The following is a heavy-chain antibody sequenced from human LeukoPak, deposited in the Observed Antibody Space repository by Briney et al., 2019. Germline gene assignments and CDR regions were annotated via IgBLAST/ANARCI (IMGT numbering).Heavy chain of an antibody. CDR1: GFTFDDYG. CDR2: INWNGCST. V-gene: IGHV3-20*04. CDR3: ARGHYDFCSGYNIYAFDI. J-gene: IGHJ3*02. D-gene: IGHD3-3*01. Sequence: GGPLRLSCAASGFTFDDYGMSWVRQAPGKGLEGVSGINWNGCSTGYADSLKGRFTTSRHNAKNSLYLQMNSLRADDTALYYCARGHYDFCSGYNIYAFDIWGQGTMVTVSS.